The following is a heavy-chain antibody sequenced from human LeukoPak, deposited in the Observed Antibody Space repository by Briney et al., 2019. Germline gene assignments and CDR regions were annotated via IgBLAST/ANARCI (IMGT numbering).Heavy chain of an antibody. CDR1: GYTFTGYY. CDR2: INPNSGGT. J-gene: IGHJ4*02. CDR3: ARDGSPPPIVGATSGDY. D-gene: IGHD1-26*01. Sequence: ASVKVSCKASGYTFTGYYMHWVRQAPGQGLEWMGWINPNSGGTNYAQKFQGRVTMTRDTSISTAYMELSRLRSDDTAVYYCARDGSPPPIVGATSGDYWGQGTLVTVSS. V-gene: IGHV1-2*02.